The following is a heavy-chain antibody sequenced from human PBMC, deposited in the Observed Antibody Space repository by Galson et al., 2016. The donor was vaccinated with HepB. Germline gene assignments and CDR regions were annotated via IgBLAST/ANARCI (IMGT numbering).Heavy chain of an antibody. CDR2: VYTTGST. CDR3: ARDRRYSAYDLDS. D-gene: IGHD5-12*01. V-gene: IGHV4-61*02. Sequence: TLSLTCTVSGGSISINKYYRSWVRQPAGKGLEWIGRVYTTGSTSYNPSLRSRATVSIDTSKNQFTLKLNSVTAADTAVYYCARDRRYSAYDLDSWGQGTLVTVSS. CDR1: GGSISINKYY. J-gene: IGHJ4*02.